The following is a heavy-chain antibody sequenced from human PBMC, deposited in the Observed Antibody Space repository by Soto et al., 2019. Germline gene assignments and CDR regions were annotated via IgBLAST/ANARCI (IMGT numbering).Heavy chain of an antibody. CDR1: GGSFNNDY. J-gene: IGHJ5*01. Sequence: SETLSLTCTISGGSFNNDYWTWIRQSPGKGLEWIGYIFHSGISDYNPSVKSRVTISIDKSKNLFSLKLTSVTAADTAVYYCARDRYFYDSAGYYRTLDSWGQGILGTVAS. V-gene: IGHV4-59*01. CDR2: IFHSGIS. CDR3: ARDRYFYDSAGYYRTLDS. D-gene: IGHD3-22*01.